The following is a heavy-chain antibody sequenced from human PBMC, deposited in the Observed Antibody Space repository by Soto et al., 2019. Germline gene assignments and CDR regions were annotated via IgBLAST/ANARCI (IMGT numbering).Heavy chain of an antibody. D-gene: IGHD5-18*01. CDR2: IIPIFGTA. Sequence: ASVKVSCKASGGTFSSYAISWVRQAPGQGLEWMGGIIPIFGTANYAQKFQGRVTITADESTSTAYMELSSLRSEDTAVYYCASFWTAMVNSSGMDVWGQGTTVTVSS. CDR3: ASFWTAMVNSSGMDV. CDR1: GGTFSSYA. V-gene: IGHV1-69*13. J-gene: IGHJ6*02.